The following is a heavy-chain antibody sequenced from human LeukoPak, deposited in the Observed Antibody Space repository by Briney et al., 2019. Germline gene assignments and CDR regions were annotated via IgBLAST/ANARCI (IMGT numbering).Heavy chain of an antibody. Sequence: GGSLSLSCAASGFTFSSYAMHWVRQAPGKGLEWVAVISYDGSNKYYADSVKGRFTISRDNSKNTLYLQMNSLRAEDTAVYYCARIPTVVTPEYMDYWGQGTLVTVSS. CDR3: ARIPTVVTPEYMDY. V-gene: IGHV3-30-3*01. CDR2: ISYDGSNK. D-gene: IGHD4-23*01. J-gene: IGHJ4*02. CDR1: GFTFSSYA.